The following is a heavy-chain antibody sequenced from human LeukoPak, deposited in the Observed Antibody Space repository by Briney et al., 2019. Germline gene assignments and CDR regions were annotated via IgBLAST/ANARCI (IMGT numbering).Heavy chain of an antibody. V-gene: IGHV4-39*01. D-gene: IGHD5-12*01. J-gene: IGHJ4*02. Sequence: NTSETLSLTGTVSGDSISSSTDYWGWIRQPPGKGLEWIGSIYYSGSTYYKPSLKSRVTMSVDMSKNQFSLKLSSVTAADTAVYFCARREVVDIVPTIPLSDSWDLGSLVIVSS. CDR2: IYYSGST. CDR1: GDSISSSTDY. CDR3: ARREVVDIVPTIPLSDS.